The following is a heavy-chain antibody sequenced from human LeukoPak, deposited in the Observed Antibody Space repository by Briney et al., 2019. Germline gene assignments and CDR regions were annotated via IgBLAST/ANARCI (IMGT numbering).Heavy chain of an antibody. D-gene: IGHD1-26*01. CDR1: GFTFSTYA. CDR3: ARGRGSYLLRDAEYFQY. V-gene: IGHV3-30-3*01. J-gene: IGHJ1*01. CDR2: ISYDGSNN. Sequence: GRSLRLSCAASGFTFSTYAMHWVRRAPGKGLEWVAIISYDGSNNFYADSVKGRFTISRDNSKNTLHLQMNSLRAEDTAVYYCARGRGSYLLRDAEYFQYWGQGTLVTVSS.